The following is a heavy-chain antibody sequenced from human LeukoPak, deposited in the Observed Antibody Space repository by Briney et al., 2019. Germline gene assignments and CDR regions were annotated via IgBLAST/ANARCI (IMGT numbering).Heavy chain of an antibody. CDR3: APGVGVVVPPSKGEFDP. D-gene: IGHD2-2*01. V-gene: IGHV4-59*12. Sequence: PSETLSLTCTVSGGSISSYYWSWIRQPPGQGLEWIGYIYYSGSTNYDPSLKSRVTISVDTSKNHFSLQLRSLAAADTAVYYCAPGVGVVVPPSKGEFDPWGQGTLVTVSS. CDR1: GGSISSYY. CDR2: IYYSGST. J-gene: IGHJ5*02.